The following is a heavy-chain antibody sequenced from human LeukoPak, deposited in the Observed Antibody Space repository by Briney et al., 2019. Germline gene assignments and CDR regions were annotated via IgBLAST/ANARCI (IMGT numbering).Heavy chain of an antibody. V-gene: IGHV1-18*04. Sequence: ASVKVSCKASGYTFTSYGISWVRQAPGQGLEWMGWISTYNGQTDYPQNLQGRVTVTTDTSTSTAYMEVRSLRSDDTAVYYCARGGMAYFDYWGQGTLVTVSS. D-gene: IGHD6-13*01. J-gene: IGHJ4*02. CDR3: ARGGMAYFDY. CDR1: GYTFTSYG. CDR2: ISTYNGQT.